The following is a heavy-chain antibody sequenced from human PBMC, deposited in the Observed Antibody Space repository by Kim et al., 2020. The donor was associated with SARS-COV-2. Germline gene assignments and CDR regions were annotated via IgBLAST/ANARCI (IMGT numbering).Heavy chain of an antibody. J-gene: IGHJ2*01. V-gene: IGHV3-7*01. CDR2: IKHDGSQK. CDR1: GFTFSSYS. CDR3: ARRSFDL. Sequence: GGSLRLSCAASGFTFSSYSMSWVRQAPGRGLEWVANIKHDGSQKFYVESVRGRFTISRDNAKNSVYLQMSGLRAEDTALYYCARRSFDLWGRGTLVTVSS.